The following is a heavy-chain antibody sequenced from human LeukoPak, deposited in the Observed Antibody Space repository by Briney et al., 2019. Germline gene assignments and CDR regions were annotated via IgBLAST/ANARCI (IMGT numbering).Heavy chain of an antibody. Sequence: GGSLRLSCAASGFTVSSNYMSWVRQAPGKGLEWVSVIYSCGSTYYADSVKGRFTISRDNSKNTLYLQMNSLRAEDTAVYYCARGPPYYYDGSGYFAYWGQGTLVTVSS. V-gene: IGHV3-66*03. J-gene: IGHJ4*02. CDR1: GFTVSSNY. CDR2: IYSCGST. CDR3: ARGPPYYYDGSGYFAY. D-gene: IGHD3-22*01.